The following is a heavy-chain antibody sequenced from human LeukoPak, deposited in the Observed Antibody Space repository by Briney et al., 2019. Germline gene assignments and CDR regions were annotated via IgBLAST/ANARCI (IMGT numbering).Heavy chain of an antibody. CDR2: IYTSGRN. CDR1: GGSISSYY. Sequence: SETLSLTCTVSGGSISSYYWSWIRQPAGKGLEWIGRIYTSGRNNYNPSLKSLVPMSVDTSKNQFSLKLSSVTAADTAVYYCARDHDFWSGYLYYWGQGTLVTVSS. CDR3: ARDHDFWSGYLYY. V-gene: IGHV4-4*07. D-gene: IGHD3-3*01. J-gene: IGHJ4*02.